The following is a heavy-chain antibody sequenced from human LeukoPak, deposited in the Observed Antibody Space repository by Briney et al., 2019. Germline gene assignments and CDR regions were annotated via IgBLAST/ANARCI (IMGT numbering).Heavy chain of an antibody. V-gene: IGHV1-2*02. J-gene: IGHJ3*02. D-gene: IGHD3-3*01. CDR2: INPNSGGT. CDR3: ARGSRPGVVNHDAFDT. CDR1: GYTFTGYY. Sequence: ASLKVSCKVSGYTFTGYYIHWVRQAPGQGLEWMGWINPNSGGTNYAQKFQGRVTMTRDTSISTAYMELSSLRSDDTAVYYCARGSRPGVVNHDAFDTWGQGTMVTVSS.